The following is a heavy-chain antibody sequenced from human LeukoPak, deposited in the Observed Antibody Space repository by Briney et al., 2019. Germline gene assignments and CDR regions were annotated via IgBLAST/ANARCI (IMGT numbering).Heavy chain of an antibody. J-gene: IGHJ4*02. Sequence: PGRSLRLSCTASGFTFSNYGMHWVRQAPGKGLEWVAVISYDGSNEYYADSVKGRFTISRDNSKNTLYLQMNSLRAEDTAVYYCTRIPSSTSSWYYFDYWGQGTLVTVSS. CDR3: TRIPSSTSSWYYFDY. D-gene: IGHD6-13*01. CDR2: ISYDGSNE. V-gene: IGHV3-30*03. CDR1: GFTFSNYG.